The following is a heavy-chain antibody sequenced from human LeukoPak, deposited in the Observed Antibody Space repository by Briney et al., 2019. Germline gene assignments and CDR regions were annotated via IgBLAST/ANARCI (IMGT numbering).Heavy chain of an antibody. J-gene: IGHJ4*02. CDR3: ARDKRAYYDILTGYQYYFDY. D-gene: IGHD3-9*01. V-gene: IGHV1-69*01. CDR2: IIPIFGTA. Sequence: SVKVSCKASGGTFSSYAISWVRQAPGQGLEWMGGIIPIFGTANYAQKFQGRVTITADESTSTAYMELSSLRSEDTAVYYCARDKRAYYDILTGYQYYFDYWGQGTLVTVSS. CDR1: GGTFSSYA.